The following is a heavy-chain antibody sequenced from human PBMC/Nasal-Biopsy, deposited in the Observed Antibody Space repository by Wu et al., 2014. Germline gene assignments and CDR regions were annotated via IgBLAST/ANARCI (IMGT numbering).Heavy chain of an antibody. D-gene: IGHD3-22*01. Sequence: SCKASGVTFNTYAISWVRQAPGQGLEWMGGIVPIIGTANYAQKFQGRVTITADESTSTAYMELRSLRSDDTAVYYCARDSLFFDSSHFLDYWGQGTLVTVSS. CDR2: IVPIIGTA. CDR1: GVTFNTYA. CDR3: ARDSLFFDSSHFLDY. J-gene: IGHJ4*02. V-gene: IGHV1-69*01.